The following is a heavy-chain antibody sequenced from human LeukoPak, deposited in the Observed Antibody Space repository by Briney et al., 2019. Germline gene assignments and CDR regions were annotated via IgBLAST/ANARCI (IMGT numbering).Heavy chain of an antibody. CDR1: GFTFSSSG. Sequence: GGSLRLSCAASGFTFSSSGMHWVRQAPGKGLEWVTFIRYDGSNKYYADSVKGRFTISRDNSKNTLYLQMNSLRAEDTAVYYCARVLYYGGNSLDPPDYWGQGTLVTVSS. CDR2: IRYDGSNK. CDR3: ARVLYYGGNSLDPPDY. V-gene: IGHV3-30*02. J-gene: IGHJ4*02. D-gene: IGHD4-23*01.